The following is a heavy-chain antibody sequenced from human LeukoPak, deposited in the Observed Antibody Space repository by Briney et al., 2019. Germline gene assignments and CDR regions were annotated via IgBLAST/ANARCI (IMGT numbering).Heavy chain of an antibody. D-gene: IGHD6-19*01. Sequence: SETLSLTCTVPGGSISSSSYYWGWIRQPPGKGLEWIGSIYYSGSTYYNPSLKSRVTISVDTSKKQFSLKLSSVTAADTAVYYCARFSSGWYSGDYWGQGTLVTVSS. CDR3: ARFSSGWYSGDY. V-gene: IGHV4-39*01. CDR2: IYYSGST. J-gene: IGHJ4*02. CDR1: GGSISSSSYY.